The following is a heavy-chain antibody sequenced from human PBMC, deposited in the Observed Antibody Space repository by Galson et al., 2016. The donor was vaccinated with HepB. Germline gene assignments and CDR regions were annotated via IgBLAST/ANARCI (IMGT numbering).Heavy chain of an antibody. D-gene: IGHD6-13*01. CDR3: ARRRGGSWGDFDS. J-gene: IGHJ4*02. V-gene: IGHV3-23*01. Sequence: SLRLSCAASGFAFSNHAMAWVRQVPGKGLEWVAAITGGGTATDYAASVRGRFTIFRDNSRNTVHLQVTRPRVEDTAFYYCARRRGGSWGDFDSWGQGVLVTVSS. CDR1: GFAFSNHA. CDR2: ITGGGTAT.